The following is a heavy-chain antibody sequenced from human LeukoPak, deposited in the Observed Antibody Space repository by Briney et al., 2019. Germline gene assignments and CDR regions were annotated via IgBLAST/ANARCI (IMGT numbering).Heavy chain of an antibody. V-gene: IGHV3-74*01. CDR2: ISSDGTYT. CDR3: FREGGD. CDR1: GFTFSSHL. D-gene: IGHD3-10*01. J-gene: IGHJ4*02. Sequence: GGSLRLSCAASGFTFSSHLMHWVRQAPGKGLVWVSRISSDGTYTNYADSVRGRFTISRDNAKNTLYLQMNSLRAEDTAIYYCFREGGDWGQGTLVTVSS.